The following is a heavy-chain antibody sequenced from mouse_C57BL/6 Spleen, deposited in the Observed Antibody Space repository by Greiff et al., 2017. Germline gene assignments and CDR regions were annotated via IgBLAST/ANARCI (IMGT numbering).Heavy chain of an antibody. D-gene: IGHD2-4*01. CDR2: IDPSDSET. CDR3: SRYGYYDYDGPFDY. CDR1: GYTFTSYW. J-gene: IGHJ2*01. V-gene: IGHV1-52*01. Sequence: QVQLQQPGAELVRPGSSVKLSCKASGYTFTSYWMHWVKQRPIQGLEWIGNIDPSDSETHYNQKFKDKATLTVDKSSSTAYMQLSSLTSEDSAVYNCSRYGYYDYDGPFDYWGQGTTRTVSS.